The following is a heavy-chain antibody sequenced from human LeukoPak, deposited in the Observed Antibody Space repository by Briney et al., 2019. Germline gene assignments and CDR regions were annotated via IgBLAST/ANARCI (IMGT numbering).Heavy chain of an antibody. Sequence: GGSLRLSCAASGFTFSSYWMSWVRQAPGKGLEWVANIKQDGSEKYYVDSVKGRFTISRDNAKNSLYLQMNSLRAEDTAVYYCARDPSYYYDSSGYGVDYWGQGTLVTVSS. V-gene: IGHV3-7*01. CDR3: ARDPSYYYDSSGYGVDY. D-gene: IGHD3-22*01. CDR1: GFTFSSYW. J-gene: IGHJ4*02. CDR2: IKQDGSEK.